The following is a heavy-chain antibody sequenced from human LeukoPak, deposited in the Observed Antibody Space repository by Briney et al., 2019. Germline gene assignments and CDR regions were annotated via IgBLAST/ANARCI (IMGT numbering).Heavy chain of an antibody. CDR3: ARVRYCSSTSCYQRPYNWFDP. CDR2: INPNSGGT. J-gene: IGHJ5*02. D-gene: IGHD2-2*01. Sequence: PRASVKVSCKASGYTFTGYYMYWVRQAPGQGLEWMGWINPNSGGTNYAQKFQGRVTMTRDTSISTAYMELSRLRSDDTAVYYCARVRYCSSTSCYQRPYNWFDPWGQGTLVTVSS. V-gene: IGHV1-2*02. CDR1: GYTFTGYY.